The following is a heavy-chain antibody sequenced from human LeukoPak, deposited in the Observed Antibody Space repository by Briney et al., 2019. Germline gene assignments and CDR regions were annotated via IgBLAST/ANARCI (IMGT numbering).Heavy chain of an antibody. V-gene: IGHV4-59*01. D-gene: IGHD2-2*01. CDR2: IYYSGST. CDR3: ARDLGYQEDYYYYYYMDV. CDR1: GGSISSYY. J-gene: IGHJ6*03. Sequence: SETLSLTCTVSGGSISSYYWSWIRQPPGEGLEWIGYIYYSGSTNYNPSLKSRVTISVDTSKNQFSLKLSSVTAADTAVYYCARDLGYQEDYYYYYYMDVWGKGTTVTVSS.